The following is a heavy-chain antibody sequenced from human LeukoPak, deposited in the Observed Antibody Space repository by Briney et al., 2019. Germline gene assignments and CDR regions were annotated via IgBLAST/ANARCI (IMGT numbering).Heavy chain of an antibody. D-gene: IGHD4-17*01. J-gene: IGHJ4*02. CDR3: ARLKSSYGDYYFDY. CDR1: GGSFSGYY. Sequence: SETLSLTCAVYGGSFSGYYWSWIRQPPGKGLEWIGEINHSGSTNYNPSLKNRLTISVDTSRNQFSLNLRSVTAADTAVYYCARLKSSYGDYYFDYWGQGTLVTVSS. CDR2: INHSGST. V-gene: IGHV4-34*01.